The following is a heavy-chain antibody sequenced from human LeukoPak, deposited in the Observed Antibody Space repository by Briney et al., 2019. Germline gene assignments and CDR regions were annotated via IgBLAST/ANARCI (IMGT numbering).Heavy chain of an antibody. D-gene: IGHD3-22*01. CDR3: AKDKWYDSSDYFDY. Sequence: GRSLRLSCAASGFTFDDYAMHWVRQAPGKGLEWVSGISWNSGSIGYADSVKGRFTISRDSAKNSLYLQMNSLRAEDTALYYCAKDKWYDSSDYFDYWGQGTLVTASS. V-gene: IGHV3-9*01. J-gene: IGHJ4*02. CDR1: GFTFDDYA. CDR2: ISWNSGSI.